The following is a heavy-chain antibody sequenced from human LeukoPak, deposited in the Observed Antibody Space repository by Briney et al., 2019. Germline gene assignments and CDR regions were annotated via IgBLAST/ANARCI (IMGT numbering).Heavy chain of an antibody. V-gene: IGHV4-4*02. CDR2: IYHSGST. CDR3: AREMADTAIVTRWYFDL. J-gene: IGHJ2*01. Sequence: PSGTLSLTCAVSGGSISSSNWWSWVRQPPGKGLEWIGEIYHSGSTNYNPSLKSRVTISVDKSKNQFSLKLSSVTAADTAVYYCAREMADTAIVTRWYFDLWGRGTLVTVSS. D-gene: IGHD5-18*01. CDR1: GGSISSSNW.